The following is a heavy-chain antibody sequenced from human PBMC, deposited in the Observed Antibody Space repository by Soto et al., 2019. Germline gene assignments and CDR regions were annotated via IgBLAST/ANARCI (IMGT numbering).Heavy chain of an antibody. CDR3: AKDRGYSGYDYNYYYYGMDV. V-gene: IGHV3-23*01. D-gene: IGHD5-12*01. Sequence: EVQLLESGGGSVQPGGSLRLSCAASGFTFSSYAMSWVRQAPGKGLEWVSAISGSGGSTYYADSGKGRFTISRDNSKNTLYLQMNSLRAEDTAVYYGAKDRGYSGYDYNYYYYGMDVWGQGTTVTVSS. J-gene: IGHJ6*02. CDR2: ISGSGGST. CDR1: GFTFSSYA.